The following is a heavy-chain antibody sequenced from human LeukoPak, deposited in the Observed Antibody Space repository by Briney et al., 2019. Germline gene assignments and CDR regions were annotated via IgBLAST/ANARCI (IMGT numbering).Heavy chain of an antibody. J-gene: IGHJ3*02. CDR2: IWYDGSNK. V-gene: IGHV3-33*01. CDR1: GFTFSSYG. Sequence: PGGSLRLSCAASGFTFSSYGMHWVRQAPGKGLERVAVIWYDGSNKYYADSVKGRFTISRDNSKNTLYLQMNSLRAEDTAVYYCAREGRRDGYTYDAFDIWGQGTMVTVSS. CDR3: AREGRRDGYTYDAFDI. D-gene: IGHD5-24*01.